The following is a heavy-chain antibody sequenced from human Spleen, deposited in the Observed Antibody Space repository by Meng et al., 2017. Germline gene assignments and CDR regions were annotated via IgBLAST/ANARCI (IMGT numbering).Heavy chain of an antibody. V-gene: IGHV1-8*01. CDR3: ARVPAGDLRGWFDP. CDR1: GYTFTSYD. Sequence: QVDMVQSGAEGKKPGASVKVSCKASGYTFTSYDINWVRQATGQGLEWMGWMNPNSGNTGYAQKFQGRVTMTRNTSISTAYMELSSLRSEDTAVYYCARVPAGDLRGWFDPWGQGTLVTVSS. CDR2: MNPNSGNT. D-gene: IGHD2-2*01. J-gene: IGHJ5*02.